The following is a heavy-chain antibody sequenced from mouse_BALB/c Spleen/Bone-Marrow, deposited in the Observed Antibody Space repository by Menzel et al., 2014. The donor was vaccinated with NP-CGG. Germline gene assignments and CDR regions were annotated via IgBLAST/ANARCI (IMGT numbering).Heavy chain of an antibody. D-gene: IGHD2-1*01. Sequence: VQLKESGPELVKPGASMKISCKASGYSFTGYTMNWVKQSHGKNLEWIGLINPYNGGTSYNQKFKGKATLTVNKSSSTAYMELLSLTSEDSAVYYCASYYGNYWYFDVWGAGTTVTVSS. CDR1: GYSFTGYT. V-gene: IGHV1-18*01. J-gene: IGHJ1*01. CDR2: INPYNGGT. CDR3: ASYYGNYWYFDV.